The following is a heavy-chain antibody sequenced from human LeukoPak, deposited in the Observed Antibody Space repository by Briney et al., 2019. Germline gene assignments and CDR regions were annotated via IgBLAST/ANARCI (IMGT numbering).Heavy chain of an antibody. J-gene: IGHJ4*02. CDR1: GGSITRGTNY. CDR3: ARHNPYFDY. CDR2: IYYSGTT. V-gene: IGHV4-39*01. Sequence: SETLPLTCTVSGGSITRGTNYWGWIRQPPGKGLEWIGSIYYSGTTYYNPSLKSRVTISIDTSKNQVSLRLTSVTATDTAVYYCARHNPYFDYWGQGTLVTVSS. D-gene: IGHD1-14*01.